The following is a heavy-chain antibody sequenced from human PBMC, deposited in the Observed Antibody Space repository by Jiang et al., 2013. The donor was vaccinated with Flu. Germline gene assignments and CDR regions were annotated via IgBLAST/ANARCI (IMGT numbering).Heavy chain of an antibody. CDR1: GFSLSTSGVG. J-gene: IGHJ4*02. CDR2: IYWDDDK. Sequence: KPTQTLTLTCTFSGFSLSTSGVGVGWIRQPPGKALDWLALIYWDDDKRYSPSLKNRLAITKGTSKNQVVLTMTNMDPVDTATYYCAHILSYYYDASGFNYYFDYWGQG. D-gene: IGHD3-22*01. V-gene: IGHV2-5*02. CDR3: AHILSYYYDASGFNYYFDY.